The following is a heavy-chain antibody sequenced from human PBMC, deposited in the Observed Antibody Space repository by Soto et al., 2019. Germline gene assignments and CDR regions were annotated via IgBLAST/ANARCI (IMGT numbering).Heavy chain of an antibody. CDR1: GGSISSGGYS. CDR3: ARVPDR. CDR2: IYHSGST. J-gene: IGHJ5*02. Sequence: SETLSLTCAVSGGSISSGGYSWTWIRQPPGKGLEWIGYIYHSGSTYYNPSLKSRVTISVDRSKNQFSLKLSSVTAADTAVYYCARVPDRWGQGTLVTVS. D-gene: IGHD2-2*01. V-gene: IGHV4-30-2*01.